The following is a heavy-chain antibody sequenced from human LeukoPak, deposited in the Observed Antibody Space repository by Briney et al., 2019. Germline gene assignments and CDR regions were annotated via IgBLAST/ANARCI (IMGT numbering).Heavy chain of an antibody. V-gene: IGHV7-4-1*02. Sequence: ASVKVSCKASGYTFTNYYIHWVRQAPGQGLEWMGWINTNTGNPTYAQGFTGRFVFSLDTSVSTAYLQISSLKAEDTAVYYCASTAGALGYCSSTSCRNLYYYYYYMDVWGKGTTVTVSS. D-gene: IGHD2-2*01. CDR2: INTNTGNP. CDR3: ASTAGALGYCSSTSCRNLYYYYYYMDV. CDR1: GYTFTNYY. J-gene: IGHJ6*03.